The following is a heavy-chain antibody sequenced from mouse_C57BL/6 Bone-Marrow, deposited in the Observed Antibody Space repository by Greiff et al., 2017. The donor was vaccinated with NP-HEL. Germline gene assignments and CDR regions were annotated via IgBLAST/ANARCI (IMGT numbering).Heavy chain of an antibody. V-gene: IGHV1-64*01. CDR3: AGYYSSSYGDFDY. J-gene: IGHJ2*01. CDR2: IHPNSGST. D-gene: IGHD1-1*01. CDR1: GYTFTSYW. Sequence: VQLQQPGAELVKPGASVKLSCKASGYTFTSYWMHWVKQRPGQGLEWIGMIHPNSGSTNYNEKFKSKATLTVDKSSSTAYMQLSSLTSEDSAVYYCAGYYSSSYGDFDYWGQGTTLTVSS.